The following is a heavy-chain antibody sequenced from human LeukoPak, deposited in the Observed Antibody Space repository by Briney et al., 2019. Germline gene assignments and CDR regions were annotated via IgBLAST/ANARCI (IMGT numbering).Heavy chain of an antibody. Sequence: GGSLRLSCAASGFTFSSYWMSWVRQTPGKGLEWVANIRQDGGEKYYVDSVKGRFTISRDNAKNSLYLEMNSLRAEDTAVYYCWGRVSDIWGQGTMVTVSS. CDR2: IRQDGGEK. CDR1: GFTFSSYW. CDR3: WGRVSDI. D-gene: IGHD6-13*01. V-gene: IGHV3-7*01. J-gene: IGHJ3*02.